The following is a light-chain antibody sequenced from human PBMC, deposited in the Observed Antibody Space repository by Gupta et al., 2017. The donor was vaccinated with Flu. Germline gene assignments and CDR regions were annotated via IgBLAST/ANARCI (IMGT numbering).Light chain of an antibody. Sequence: EIVLTQSPGTLSLSPGERATLSCRASQSVSSSYLAWYQQKPGQAPRLLIYGASSRGTGIPDRFSGSGSGTDFTLTISRLEPEDFAVYYCQQCWSEPPISFGQGTRLEIK. CDR2: GAS. J-gene: IGKJ5*01. CDR1: QSVSSSY. V-gene: IGKV3-20*01. CDR3: QQCWSEPPIS.